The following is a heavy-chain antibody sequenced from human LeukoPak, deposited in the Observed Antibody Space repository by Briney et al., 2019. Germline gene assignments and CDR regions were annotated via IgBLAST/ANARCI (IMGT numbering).Heavy chain of an antibody. J-gene: IGHJ4*02. CDR1: GFTFSSYS. CDR3: ATETNGRHYDY. Sequence: GGSLRLSCAASGFTFSSYSMNWVRQAPGKGLEWVSSISSSSSYIYYADSVKGRFTISRDNANNFLYLQMNSLRAEDTAVYYCATETNGRHYDYWGQGTLLTVSS. D-gene: IGHD1-14*01. V-gene: IGHV3-21*06. CDR2: ISSSSSYI.